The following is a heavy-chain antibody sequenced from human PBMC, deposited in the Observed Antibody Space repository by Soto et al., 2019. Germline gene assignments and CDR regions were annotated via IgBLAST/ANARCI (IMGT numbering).Heavy chain of an antibody. V-gene: IGHV3-30-3*01. D-gene: IGHD5-12*01. CDR1: GFTFSSYA. J-gene: IGHJ5*02. Sequence: QVQLVESGGGVVQPGRSLRLSCAASGFTFSSYAMHWVRQAPGKGLEWVAVISYDGSNKHYADSVKGRFTISRDNPKSTLYLQINSLRADDTAVYYCARDLLAGGYDSYNWFDPWGQGTLVTVSS. CDR2: ISYDGSNK. CDR3: ARDLLAGGYDSYNWFDP.